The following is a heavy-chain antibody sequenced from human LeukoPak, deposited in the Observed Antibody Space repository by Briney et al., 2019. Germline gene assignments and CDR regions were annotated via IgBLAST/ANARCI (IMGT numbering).Heavy chain of an antibody. D-gene: IGHD3-3*01. Sequence: ASVKVSCKASGYTFTGYYMHWVRQAPGQGLEWMGWINPNSGGTNYAQKFQGRVTMTRDTSISTAYMELSRLRSDDTAVYYCARGGTIFGVVENWFDPWGQGTLVTVSS. CDR1: GYTFTGYY. V-gene: IGHV1-2*02. CDR3: ARGGTIFGVVENWFDP. CDR2: INPNSGGT. J-gene: IGHJ5*02.